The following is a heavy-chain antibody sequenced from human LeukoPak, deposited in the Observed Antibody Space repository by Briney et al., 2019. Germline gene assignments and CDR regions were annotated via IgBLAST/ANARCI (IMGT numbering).Heavy chain of an antibody. J-gene: IGHJ4*02. V-gene: IGHV4-4*07. CDR3: ARGGISTSLDY. CDR1: GGSISSYY. CDR2: IYSSGST. D-gene: IGHD2-2*01. Sequence: SETLSLTWTVAGGSISSYYWSWIRQPAGKGLEWIGRIYSSGSTNYNPSLKSRVTMSGDTSKNQISLKLSSVTAADTAVYYCARGGISTSLDYWGQGTLVTVSS.